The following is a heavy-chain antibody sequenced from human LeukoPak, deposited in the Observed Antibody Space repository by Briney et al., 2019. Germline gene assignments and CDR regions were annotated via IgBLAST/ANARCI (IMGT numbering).Heavy chain of an antibody. CDR1: GFTFSSYW. Sequence: GGSLRLSCAASGFTFSSYWMSWVRQAPGKGLEWVANIKQDGSEKYYVDSVKGRFTISRDNAKNSLYLQMNSLRAEDTAVYYCARRSIVGATDYFDYWGQGTLVTVPS. D-gene: IGHD1-26*01. CDR2: IKQDGSEK. V-gene: IGHV3-7*05. CDR3: ARRSIVGATDYFDY. J-gene: IGHJ4*02.